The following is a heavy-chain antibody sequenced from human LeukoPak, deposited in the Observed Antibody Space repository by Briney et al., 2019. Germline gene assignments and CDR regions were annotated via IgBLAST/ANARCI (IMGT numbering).Heavy chain of an antibody. CDR3: ARELASGD. Sequence: GGSLRLSCGASGFTSSSYVMSGVRQAPGKGLVWVSQINTDGNSTTYADSVKGRFTVSRDNAKNTLYLQMNSLRAEDTAVYYCARELASGDWGQGTLVTVSS. J-gene: IGHJ4*02. CDR1: GFTSSSYV. CDR2: INTDGNST. V-gene: IGHV3-74*01. D-gene: IGHD6-13*01.